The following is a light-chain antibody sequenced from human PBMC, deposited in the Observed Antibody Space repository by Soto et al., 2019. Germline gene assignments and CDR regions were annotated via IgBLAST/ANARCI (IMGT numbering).Light chain of an antibody. J-gene: IGKJ3*01. V-gene: IGKV1-9*01. CDR2: AAS. CDR3: QQLQRTPFT. Sequence: IQLTQSPSSLSASMGDRVTITCRASQGISRSLAWYQQKPGKAPKVLIYAASTLQSGVPSRFSGSGSGTDFTLTISSLQPEDFATYHCQQLQRTPFTFGPGTTVDV. CDR1: QGISRS.